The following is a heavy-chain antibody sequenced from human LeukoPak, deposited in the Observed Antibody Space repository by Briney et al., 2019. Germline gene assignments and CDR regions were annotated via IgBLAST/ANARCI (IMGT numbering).Heavy chain of an antibody. CDR3: AGVGPNKALDI. Sequence: SETLSLTCSVSGGSINSFYWDWIRQPAGKGREWLGRLYTSGNPDYNPSLKSRVTMAVDRSKYQVSLILTSITAADTAIYYCAGVGPNKALDIWGQGTLVTVSS. CDR1: GGSINSFY. V-gene: IGHV4-4*07. D-gene: IGHD1/OR15-1a*01. CDR2: LYTSGNP. J-gene: IGHJ3*02.